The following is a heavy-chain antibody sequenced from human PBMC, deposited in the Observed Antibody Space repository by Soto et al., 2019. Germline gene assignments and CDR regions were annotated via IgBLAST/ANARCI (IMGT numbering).Heavy chain of an antibody. CDR1: GFTFSSYA. CDR3: ASNTRYDPPDY. Sequence: EVQLLESGGGLVQPGGSLRLSCAAAGFTFSSYAMSWVRQAPGKGLAWVSGISVSGGSTYYADSVKGRFTISRDNSKNTLYLQMNSLRAEDTAVYDCASNTRYDPPDYWGQGTLVTVSS. J-gene: IGHJ4*02. CDR2: ISVSGGST. V-gene: IGHV3-23*01. D-gene: IGHD3-16*01.